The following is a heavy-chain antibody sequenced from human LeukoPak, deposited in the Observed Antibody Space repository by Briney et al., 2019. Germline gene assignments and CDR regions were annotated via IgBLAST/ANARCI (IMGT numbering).Heavy chain of an antibody. CDR1: GFTVSSNY. D-gene: IGHD3-3*01. J-gene: IGHJ3*02. Sequence: GGSLRLSCAASGFTVSSNYMSWVRQAPGKGLEWVSVIYSGGSTYYADSVKGRFTISRDNSKNTLYLQMNSLRAEDTAVYYCARDANRFLEWFGDAFDIWGQGTMVTVSS. CDR2: IYSGGST. CDR3: ARDANRFLEWFGDAFDI. V-gene: IGHV3-66*01.